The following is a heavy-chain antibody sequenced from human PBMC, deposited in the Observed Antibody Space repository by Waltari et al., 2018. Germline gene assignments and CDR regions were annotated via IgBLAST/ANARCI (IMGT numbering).Heavy chain of an antibody. J-gene: IGHJ5*02. CDR2: ISYDGSNK. Sequence: QVQLVESGGGVVQPGRPLRLSCAASGFTFSSYGMHWVRQAPGKGLEWVAVISYDGSNKYYADSVKGRFTISRDNSKNTLYLLMNSLRAEDTAVYYCAKDRVYSGSYSGWFDPWGQGTLVTVSS. CDR3: AKDRVYSGSYSGWFDP. D-gene: IGHD1-26*01. V-gene: IGHV3-30*18. CDR1: GFTFSSYG.